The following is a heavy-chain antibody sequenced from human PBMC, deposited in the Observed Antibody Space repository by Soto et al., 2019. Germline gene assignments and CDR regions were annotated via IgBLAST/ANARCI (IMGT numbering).Heavy chain of an antibody. Sequence: QVQLVESGGGVVQPGRSLRLSCAASGFTFSSYGMHWVRQAPGKGLEWVAVIWYDGSNKYYADSVKGRFTISRDNSKNTLYLQMNSLRAEDTAVYYCARDSSSSWSGYYYGMDVWGQGTTVTVSS. CDR1: GFTFSSYG. V-gene: IGHV3-33*01. J-gene: IGHJ6*02. CDR3: ARDSSSSWSGYYYGMDV. D-gene: IGHD6-13*01. CDR2: IWYDGSNK.